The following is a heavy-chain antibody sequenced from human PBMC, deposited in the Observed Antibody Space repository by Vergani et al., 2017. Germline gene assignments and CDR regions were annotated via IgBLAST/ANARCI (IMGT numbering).Heavy chain of an antibody. Sequence: QVQLQESGPGLVKPSQTLSLTCTVSGGSISSGSYYWGWIRQPPGKGLEWIGSIFYTGTSYYNPSLESRATNSVDTSKNQFSLKLSSVTAADTAVYYCARAYCSSTSCYLYFQHWGQGTLVTVSS. V-gene: IGHV4-39*01. CDR2: IFYTGTS. J-gene: IGHJ1*01. D-gene: IGHD2-2*01. CDR1: GGSISSGSYY. CDR3: ARAYCSSTSCYLYFQH.